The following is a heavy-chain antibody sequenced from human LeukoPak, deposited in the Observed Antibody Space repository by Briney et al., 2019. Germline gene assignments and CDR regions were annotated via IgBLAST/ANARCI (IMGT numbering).Heavy chain of an antibody. CDR1: GFTFSSYW. Sequence: GGSLRLSCAASGFTFSSYWMHWVRQVPGKGLVWVARINPGGSSITYADSVKGRFTISRDNAKNTLYLQMDSLRAEDTGVYYCARGMVIAADAFDIWGQGTMVTVSS. D-gene: IGHD2-21*01. J-gene: IGHJ3*02. CDR3: ARGMVIAADAFDI. CDR2: INPGGSSI. V-gene: IGHV3-74*01.